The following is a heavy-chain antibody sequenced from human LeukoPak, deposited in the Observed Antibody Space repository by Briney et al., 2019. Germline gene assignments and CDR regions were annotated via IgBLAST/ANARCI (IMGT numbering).Heavy chain of an antibody. D-gene: IGHD6-13*01. V-gene: IGHV4-61*02. Sequence: SETLSLTCTVSGGSISSGSYYWSWIRQPAGKGLEWIGRIYTSGSTNYNPSLKSRVTMSVDTSKNQFSPNLQSVTPEDTAVYYCARNLIPEQLVVNFWGQGTLVTVSS. CDR2: IYTSGST. CDR1: GGSISSGSYY. J-gene: IGHJ4*02. CDR3: ARNLIPEQLVVNF.